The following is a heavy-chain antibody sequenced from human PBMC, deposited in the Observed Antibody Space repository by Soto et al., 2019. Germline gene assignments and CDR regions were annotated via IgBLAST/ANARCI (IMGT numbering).Heavy chain of an antibody. D-gene: IGHD1-26*01. J-gene: IGHJ4*02. CDR2: IYYSGST. CDR3: ARDSARGGYND. CDR1: GGSISSGGYY. Sequence: SETLSLTCTVSGGSISSGGYYWSWIRQHPGKGLEWIGYIYYSGSTYYNPSLKSRVTISVDTSKNQFSLKLSSVTAADTAVYYCARDSARGGYNDWGQGTLVTAPQ. V-gene: IGHV4-31*03.